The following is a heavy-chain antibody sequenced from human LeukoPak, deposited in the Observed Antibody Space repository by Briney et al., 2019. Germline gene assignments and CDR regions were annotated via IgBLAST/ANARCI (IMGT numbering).Heavy chain of an antibody. CDR2: ISAYNGNT. V-gene: IGHV1-18*01. J-gene: IGHJ4*02. D-gene: IGHD3-10*01. CDR1: GYTFTSYG. Sequence: GASVKVSCKASGYTFTSYGISWVRPAPGQGLEWMGWISAYNGNTNYAQKLQGRVTMTTDTSTSTAYMELRSLRSDDTAVYYCARDPPEKISIGSGRSRGDYWGQGTLVTVSS. CDR3: ARDPPEKISIGSGRSRGDY.